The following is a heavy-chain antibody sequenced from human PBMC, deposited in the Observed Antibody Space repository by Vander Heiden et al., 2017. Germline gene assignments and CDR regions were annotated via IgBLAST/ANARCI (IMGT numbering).Heavy chain of an antibody. D-gene: IGHD1-26*01. CDR1: GFTLSSFS. CDR3: ARAPHPSGSYYFTVY. V-gene: IGHV3-21*01. J-gene: IGHJ4*02. CDR2: ISSSSSYI. Sequence: EVQLVESGGGLVKPGGSLRLPCAASGFTLSSFSMNWFRQAPGKGREWVSSISSSSSYIYYADSVKGRFTISRDNAKNSLYLQMNSLRAEDTAVYYCARAPHPSGSYYFTVYWGQGTLVTVSS.